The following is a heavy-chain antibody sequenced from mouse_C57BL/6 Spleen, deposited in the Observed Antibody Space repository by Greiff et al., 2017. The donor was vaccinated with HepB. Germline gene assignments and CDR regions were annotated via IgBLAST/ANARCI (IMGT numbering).Heavy chain of an antibody. CDR2: ISSGSSTI. CDR3: ARPEVYYDYDDYYAMDY. D-gene: IGHD2-4*01. CDR1: GFTFSDYG. V-gene: IGHV5-17*01. J-gene: IGHJ4*01. Sequence: EVKLMESGGGLVKPGGSLKLSCAASGFTFSDYGMHWVRHAPEKGLEWVAYISSGSSTIYYADTVKGRFTISRDNAKNTLFLQMTSLRSEDTAMYYCARPEVYYDYDDYYAMDYWGQGTSVTVSS.